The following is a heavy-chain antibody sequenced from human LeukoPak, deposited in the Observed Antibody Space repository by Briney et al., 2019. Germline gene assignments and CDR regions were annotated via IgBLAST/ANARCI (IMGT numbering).Heavy chain of an antibody. J-gene: IGHJ4*02. Sequence: PSETLSLTCAVHGGSFSGYYWSWIRQPPGKGLEWVSSISSSSSYIYYADSVKGRFTISRDNAKNSLYLQMNSLRAEDTAVYYCARDESGGDCYFDYWGQGTLVTVSS. CDR3: ARDESGGDCYFDY. CDR2: ISSSSSYI. D-gene: IGHD2-21*02. CDR1: GGSFSGYY. V-gene: IGHV3-21*01.